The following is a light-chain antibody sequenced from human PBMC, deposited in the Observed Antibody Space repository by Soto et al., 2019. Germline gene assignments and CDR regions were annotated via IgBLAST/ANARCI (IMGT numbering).Light chain of an antibody. CDR3: AAWDDSLSAYV. V-gene: IGLV1-47*01. Sequence: QSVLTQPPSASETPGQSVTISCSGISSNIGSNFVYWFQQLPGAAPKLLIYRNNQRPPGVPDRFSGSKSGTSASLAISGLRSENEADYYCAAWDDSLSAYVFGTGTKVTV. CDR1: SSNIGSNF. CDR2: RNN. J-gene: IGLJ1*01.